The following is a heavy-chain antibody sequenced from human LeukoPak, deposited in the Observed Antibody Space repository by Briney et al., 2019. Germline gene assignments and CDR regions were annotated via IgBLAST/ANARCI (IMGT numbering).Heavy chain of an antibody. D-gene: IGHD5-18*01. CDR2: KYYSGST. CDR1: GVSINTCCYY. J-gene: IGHJ4*02. Sequence: SETLSLTCDVSGVSINTCCYYWTWIRQPPGKGLEWIGYKYYSGSTRYNSSLRSRLTISLDTSKNQFSLRLTSVTAADAAVYYCARGRSYGFDFDSWGPGTLVIVSS. CDR3: ARGRSYGFDFDS. V-gene: IGHV4-61*01.